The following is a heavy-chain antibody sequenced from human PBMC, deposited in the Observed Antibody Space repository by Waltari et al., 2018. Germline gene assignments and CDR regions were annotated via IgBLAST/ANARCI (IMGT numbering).Heavy chain of an antibody. V-gene: IGHV1-2*02. D-gene: IGHD1-1*01. J-gene: IGHJ4*02. CDR3: ARVYKGVGHHD. Sequence: QVQLVQSGAEVKKPGASVKVSCKASGYTFTSYGISWVRQAPGEGLEWMGWINPNSGGTNYAQKFQGRVTMTRDTSISTAYMELSRLRSDDTAVYYCARVYKGVGHHDWGQGTLVTVSS. CDR2: INPNSGGT. CDR1: GYTFTSYG.